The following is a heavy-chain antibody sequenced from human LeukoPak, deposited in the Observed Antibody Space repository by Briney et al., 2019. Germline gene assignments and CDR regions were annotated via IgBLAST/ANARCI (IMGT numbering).Heavy chain of an antibody. V-gene: IGHV5-51*01. Sequence: GESLKISCKGSGYSFTSYWIGWVRQMPGKGLEWMGIIYPGDSDTRYSPSFQGQVTISADKSISTAYLQWSSLRASDTAMYYCARLHSSSSAAFDLWGRGTLVTVSS. D-gene: IGHD6-6*01. CDR2: IYPGDSDT. J-gene: IGHJ2*01. CDR3: ARLHSSSSAAFDL. CDR1: GYSFTSYW.